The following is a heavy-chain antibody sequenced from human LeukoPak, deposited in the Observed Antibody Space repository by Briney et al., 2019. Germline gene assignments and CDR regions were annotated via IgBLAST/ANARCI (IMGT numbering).Heavy chain of an antibody. CDR1: GGSISSSNC. CDR3: ARASPYYSYYYMDV. J-gene: IGHJ6*03. V-gene: IGHV4-4*02. CDR2: IYHSGST. Sequence: PSETLSLTCAVSGGSISSSNCWSWVRQPPGKGLEWIGEIYHSGSTNYNPSLKSRVTIAVDKSKNQFSLKLSSVTAADTAVYYCARASPYYSYYYMDVWGKGTTVTVSS.